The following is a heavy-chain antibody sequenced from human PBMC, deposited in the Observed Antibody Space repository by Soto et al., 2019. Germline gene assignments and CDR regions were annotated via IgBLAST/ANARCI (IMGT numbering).Heavy chain of an antibody. D-gene: IGHD1-26*01. V-gene: IGHV1-3*01. CDR1: GYAFTSYA. CDR3: AGVGAYGAPVEWFDP. Sequence: GASVKVSCKASGYAFTSYAMHWVRQAPGQRLEWMGWINAGNGNTKYSQKFQGRVTITRGTSASTAYMELSSLRSEDTAVYYCAGVGAYGAPVEWFDPWGQGTLVTVSS. J-gene: IGHJ5*02. CDR2: INAGNGNT.